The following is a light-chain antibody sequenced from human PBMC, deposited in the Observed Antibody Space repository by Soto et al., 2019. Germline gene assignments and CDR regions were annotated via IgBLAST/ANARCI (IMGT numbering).Light chain of an antibody. J-gene: IGKJ3*01. CDR2: AAS. Sequence: DIQLTQSPSFLSASVGDRVTITCRASQGISSSLAWYQQKPGKAPKLLIYAASTLQSGVPSRFSGIGAGTEVTLTIRGLQPEDFATYSCHHLNSYPRFGTGTKVDIK. V-gene: IGKV1-9*01. CDR1: QGISSS. CDR3: HHLNSYPR.